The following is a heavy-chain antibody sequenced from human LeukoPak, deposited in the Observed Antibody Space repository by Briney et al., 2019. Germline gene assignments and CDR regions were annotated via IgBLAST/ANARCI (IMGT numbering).Heavy chain of an antibody. Sequence: GGSLRLSCAASGFTVSSNYMSWVRQAPGKGLEWVSVIYAGGSTYYADTVKGRFTISRDNSKNTLYLQMNSLRAEDTAVYYCARSLGRWFGELGDWGQGTLVTVSS. J-gene: IGHJ4*02. CDR1: GFTVSSNY. V-gene: IGHV3-66*01. CDR2: IYAGGST. D-gene: IGHD3-10*01. CDR3: ARSLGRWFGELGD.